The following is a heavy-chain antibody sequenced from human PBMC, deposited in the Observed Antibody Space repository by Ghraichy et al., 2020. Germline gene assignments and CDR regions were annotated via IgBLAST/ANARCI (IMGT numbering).Heavy chain of an antibody. V-gene: IGHV4-34*01. CDR1: GGSFSGYY. J-gene: IGHJ4*02. Sequence: SETLSLTCAVYGGSFSGYYWSWIRQPPGKGLEWIGEINHSGSTNYNPSLKSRVTISVDTSKNQFSLKLSSVTAADTAVYYCARGRFLCSGGSCYSYYFDYWGQGTLVTVSS. D-gene: IGHD2-15*01. CDR2: INHSGST. CDR3: ARGRFLCSGGSCYSYYFDY.